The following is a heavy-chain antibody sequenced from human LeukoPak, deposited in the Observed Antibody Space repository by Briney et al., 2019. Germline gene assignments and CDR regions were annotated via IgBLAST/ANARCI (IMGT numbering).Heavy chain of an antibody. J-gene: IGHJ2*01. Sequence: ASVKVSCKASGYTFTSYYMHWVRQAPGQGLEWMGRIIPILGIANYAQKFQGRVTITADTSTSTAYMELSSLRSEDTAVYYCARGTSGWYAGCLSLWGRGTLVTVSS. V-gene: IGHV1-69*04. D-gene: IGHD6-19*01. CDR2: IIPILGIA. CDR1: GYTFTSYY. CDR3: ARGTSGWYAGCLSL.